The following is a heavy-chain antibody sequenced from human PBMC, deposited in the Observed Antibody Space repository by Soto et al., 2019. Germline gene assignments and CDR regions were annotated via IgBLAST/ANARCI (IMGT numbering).Heavy chain of an antibody. V-gene: IGHV3-30*18. CDR1: GFAFTDFY. Sequence: GGSLRLSCAASGFAFTDFYMSWVRQAPGKGLEWVAVISYDGSNKYYADSVKGQFTISRDNSKNTLYLQMNSLRAEDTAVYYCAKDSYDSSGYFDYWGQGTLVTVSS. D-gene: IGHD3-22*01. CDR3: AKDSYDSSGYFDY. J-gene: IGHJ4*02. CDR2: ISYDGSNK.